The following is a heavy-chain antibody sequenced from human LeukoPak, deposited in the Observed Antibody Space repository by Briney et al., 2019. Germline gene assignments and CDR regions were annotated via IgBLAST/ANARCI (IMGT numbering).Heavy chain of an antibody. CDR3: ARQGLHRIDY. CDR1: GGSFSGYY. CDR2: INHSGST. D-gene: IGHD4-11*01. Sequence: SETLSLTCAVYGGSFSGYYWSWIRQPPGKGLEWIGEINHSGSTNYNPSLKSRVTISVDTSKNQFSLKLSSVTAADTAVYYCARQGLHRIDYWGQGTLVTVSS. J-gene: IGHJ4*02. V-gene: IGHV4-34*01.